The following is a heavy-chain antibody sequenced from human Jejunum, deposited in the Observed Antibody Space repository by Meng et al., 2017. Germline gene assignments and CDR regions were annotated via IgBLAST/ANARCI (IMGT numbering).Heavy chain of an antibody. J-gene: IGHJ4*02. V-gene: IGHV4-30-4*01. Sequence: QVQLQESGPGLVKPSQTLSLTCTVSGGSISSDDYYWSWLRQPPGKGLEWIGYIHYIGSAFYHPALKSRATVSVGTSKNQFSLELKSVTAADTALYYCARERWEDYESRGFDSWGQGTLVTVSS. CDR1: GGSISSDDYY. CDR2: IHYIGSA. CDR3: ARERWEDYESRGFDS. D-gene: IGHD3-22*01.